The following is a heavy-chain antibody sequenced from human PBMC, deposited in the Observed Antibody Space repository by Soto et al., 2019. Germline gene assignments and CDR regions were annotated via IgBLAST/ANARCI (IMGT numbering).Heavy chain of an antibody. V-gene: IGHV3-23*01. CDR1: GFTFSSYA. CDR3: AKEGGHCSSTSCYGRVYY. CDR2: ISGSGGST. J-gene: IGHJ4*02. D-gene: IGHD2-2*03. Sequence: EVQLLESGGGLVQPGGSLRLSCAASGFTFSSYAMSWVRQAPGKGLEWVSAISGSGGSTYYADSVKGRFTISRDNSKNTLYLQMNSLRAEDTAVYYCAKEGGHCSSTSCYGRVYYWGQGTLVTVSS.